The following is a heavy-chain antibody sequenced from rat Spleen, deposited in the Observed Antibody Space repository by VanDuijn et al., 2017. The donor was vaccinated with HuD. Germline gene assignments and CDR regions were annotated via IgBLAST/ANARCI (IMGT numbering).Heavy chain of an antibody. CDR2: ISPSGGAT. D-gene: IGHD4-3*01. V-gene: IGHV5S13*01. CDR3: VRQDTSGYSNWFAY. J-gene: IGHJ2*01. CDR1: GFTFRNYD. Sequence: EVQLVESDGGLVQPGRSLKLSCAASGFTFRNYDMAWVRQAPTMGLEWVTSISPSGGATYYRDSVKGRFTVSRDNAKNTLYLQLDSLRSEDTATYYCVRQDTSGYSNWFAYWGQGVMVTVSS.